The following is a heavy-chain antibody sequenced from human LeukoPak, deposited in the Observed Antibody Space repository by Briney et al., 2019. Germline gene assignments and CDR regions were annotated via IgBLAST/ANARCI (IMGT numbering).Heavy chain of an antibody. CDR1: GFTFSSYA. J-gene: IGHJ4*02. CDR3: ARDPSRVGARPFGY. D-gene: IGHD1-26*01. Sequence: LGGSLRLSCAASGFTFSSYAMHWVRQAPGKGLEWVAVISYDGSNKYYADSVKGRFTISRDNSKNTLYLQMNSLRAEDTAVYYCARDPSRVGARPFGYWGQGTLVTVSS. V-gene: IGHV3-30-3*01. CDR2: ISYDGSNK.